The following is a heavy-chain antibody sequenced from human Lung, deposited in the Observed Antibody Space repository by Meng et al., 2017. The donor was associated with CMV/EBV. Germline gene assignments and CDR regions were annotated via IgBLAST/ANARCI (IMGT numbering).Heavy chain of an antibody. V-gene: IGHV4-61*01. D-gene: IGHD5-12*01. CDR2: TWSGRGT. CDR3: ATLIAGYGGRGS. J-gene: IGHJ4*02. CDR1: GGAVSDGNYH. Sequence: SETLSLXXIVSGGAVSDGNYHWNWVRQPPGKGLEWIGQTWSGRGTYYSPSLESRLTISVDTSKNQFSLHLTSVTAADTAIYYCATLIAGYGGRGSWGQGNLVTVSS.